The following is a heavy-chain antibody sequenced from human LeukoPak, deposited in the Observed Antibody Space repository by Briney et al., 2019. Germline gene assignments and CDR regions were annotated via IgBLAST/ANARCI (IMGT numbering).Heavy chain of an antibody. D-gene: IGHD3-22*01. V-gene: IGHV1-18*01. CDR3: ARDLSYDSSGAYYYYGMDV. CDR2: ISAYSGNT. J-gene: IGHJ6*02. Sequence: WASVKVSCKASGYTFTSYGISWVRQAPGQGLEWMGWISAYSGNTNYAQKLQGRVTMTTDTSTSTAYMELRSLRSDDTAVYYCARDLSYDSSGAYYYYGMDVWGQGTTVTVSS. CDR1: GYTFTSYG.